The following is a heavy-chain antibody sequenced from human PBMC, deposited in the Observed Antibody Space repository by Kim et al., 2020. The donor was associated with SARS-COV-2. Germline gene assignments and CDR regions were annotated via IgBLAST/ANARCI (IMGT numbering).Heavy chain of an antibody. CDR1: GGTFSSYA. CDR3: ARDWRNYDILTGRMATYYYYGMDV. CDR2: IIPIFGTA. J-gene: IGHJ6*02. Sequence: SVKVSCKASGGTFSSYAISWVRQAPGQVLEWMGGIIPIFGTANYAQKFQGRVTITADESTSTAYMELSSLRSEDTAVYYCARDWRNYDILTGRMATYYYYGMDVWGQGTTVTVSS. D-gene: IGHD3-9*01. V-gene: IGHV1-69*13.